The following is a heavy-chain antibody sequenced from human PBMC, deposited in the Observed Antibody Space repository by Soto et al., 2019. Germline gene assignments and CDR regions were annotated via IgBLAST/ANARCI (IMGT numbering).Heavy chain of an antibody. D-gene: IGHD5-12*01. CDR3: AREARVGTTAGLFAF. V-gene: IGHV1-46*01. Sequence: QEQLVQSGAEVKKPGASVTVSCKASGYTFTKYYMHWVRQAPGQGLEWMGIINPTGGSTNYARKFQGRVTMTSDTSTSTVYMVLSSLRSEDTAVYYCAREARVGTTAGLFAFWGQGTLVSVSS. CDR2: INPTGGST. CDR1: GYTFTKYY. J-gene: IGHJ4*02.